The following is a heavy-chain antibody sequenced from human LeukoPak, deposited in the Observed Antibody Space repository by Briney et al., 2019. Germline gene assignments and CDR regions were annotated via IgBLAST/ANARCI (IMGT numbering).Heavy chain of an antibody. J-gene: IGHJ4*02. CDR3: ARRAVAGPFDY. V-gene: IGHV4-39*02. D-gene: IGHD6-19*01. CDR1: GGSISSSSYY. Sequence: SETLSLTXTVPGGSISSSSYYRGWVRQPPGRGLEWIGSIYSSGSNYYNPSLKSRVNISVDTYKNHFSLKLSSVTAADTAVYYGARRAVAGPFDYWGQGTLVTVSS. CDR2: IYSSGSN.